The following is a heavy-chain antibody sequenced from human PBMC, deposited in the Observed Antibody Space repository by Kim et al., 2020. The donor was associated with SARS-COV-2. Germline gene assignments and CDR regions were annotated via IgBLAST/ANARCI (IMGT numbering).Heavy chain of an antibody. Sequence: ASVKVSCKASGYTFTSYGISWVRQAPGQGLEWMGWISAYNGNTNYAQKLQGRVTMTTDTSTSTAYMELRSLRSDDTAVYYCARLLADYDILTGYYVSYGMDVWGQGTTVTVSS. V-gene: IGHV1-18*04. D-gene: IGHD3-9*01. CDR2: ISAYNGNT. CDR3: ARLLADYDILTGYYVSYGMDV. J-gene: IGHJ6*02. CDR1: GYTFTSYG.